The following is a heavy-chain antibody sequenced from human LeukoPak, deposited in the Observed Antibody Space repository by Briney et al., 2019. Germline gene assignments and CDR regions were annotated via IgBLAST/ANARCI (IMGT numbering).Heavy chain of an antibody. Sequence: GGSLRLSCAGSGFDFSPYEMNWVRQAPGKGLEWVSAISGSGGSTYYADSVKGRFTISRDNSKNTLYLQMNSLRAEDTAVYYCAKDPVGSYYFDYWGQGTLVTVSS. CDR1: GFDFSPYE. CDR2: ISGSGGST. V-gene: IGHV3-23*01. J-gene: IGHJ4*02. D-gene: IGHD1-26*01. CDR3: AKDPVGSYYFDY.